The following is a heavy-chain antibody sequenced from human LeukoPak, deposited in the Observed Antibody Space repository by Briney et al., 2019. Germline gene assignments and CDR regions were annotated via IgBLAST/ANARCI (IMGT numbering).Heavy chain of an antibody. CDR1: GGSISSGGYY. CDR2: IYYSGST. J-gene: IGHJ4*02. CDR3: ARDEVVTAITVY. V-gene: IGHV4-31*03. D-gene: IGHD2-21*02. Sequence: SETLSLTCTVSGGSISSGGYYWSWIRQHPGKGLEWIGYIYYSGSTCYNPSLKSRVTISVDTSKNQFSLKLSSVTAADTAVYYCARDEVVTAITVYWGQGTLVTVSS.